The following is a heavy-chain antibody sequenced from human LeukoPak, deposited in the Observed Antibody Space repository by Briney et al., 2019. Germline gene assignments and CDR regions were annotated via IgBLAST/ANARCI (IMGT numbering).Heavy chain of an antibody. Sequence: GGSLRLSCAASGFTFSSYAMHWVRQAPGKGLEWVAVISYDGSNKYYADSVKGRFTISRDNSKNTLYLQMNSLRAEDTAVYYCAREGYGGSGSYYRYYYYYYMDVWGKGTTVTVSS. CDR3: AREGYGGSGSYYRYYYYYYMDV. CDR2: ISYDGSNK. D-gene: IGHD3-10*01. V-gene: IGHV3-30*04. J-gene: IGHJ6*03. CDR1: GFTFSSYA.